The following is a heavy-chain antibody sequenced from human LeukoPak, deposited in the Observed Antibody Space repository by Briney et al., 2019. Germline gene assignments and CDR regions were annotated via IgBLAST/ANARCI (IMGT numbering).Heavy chain of an antibody. CDR1: GFTFGSYA. V-gene: IGHV3-23*01. Sequence: QPGASLRLSCAASGFTFGSYAMTWVRQAPGKGLEWVSVISGSGGSTYYADSVKGRFTVSRDNSKNTLYLQMSRLRAEDTAVYYCAEGSPLGYCSGGSCYPRYWGQGTLVTVSS. D-gene: IGHD2-15*01. J-gene: IGHJ4*02. CDR3: AEGSPLGYCSGGSCYPRY. CDR2: ISGSGGST.